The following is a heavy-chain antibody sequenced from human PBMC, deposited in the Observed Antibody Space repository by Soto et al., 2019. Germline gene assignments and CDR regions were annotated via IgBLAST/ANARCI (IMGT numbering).Heavy chain of an antibody. J-gene: IGHJ4*02. CDR3: ARERGYYYGSGSYYPLDY. V-gene: IGHV1-69*08. D-gene: IGHD3-10*01. CDR1: GGTFSSYT. Sequence: QVQLVQSGAEVKKPGSSVKVSCKASGGTFSSYTISWVRQAPGQGLEWMGRIIPILGIANYAQKFQGRVTITADKSTSTAYMELSSLRSEDTAVYYCARERGYYYGSGSYYPLDYWGQGTLVTVSS. CDR2: IIPILGIA.